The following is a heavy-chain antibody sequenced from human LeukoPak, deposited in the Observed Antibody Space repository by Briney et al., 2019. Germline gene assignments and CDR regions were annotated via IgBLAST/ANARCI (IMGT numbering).Heavy chain of an antibody. CDR3: ARSGYSYGKFDY. CDR2: IYYSGST. J-gene: IGHJ4*02. CDR1: GGSISSYY. V-gene: IGHV4-59*01. Sequence: SETLSLTCTVSGGSISSYYWSWLRQPPGKGLERIGYIYYSGSTNYNPSLKSRVTISVDTSKNQFSLKLSSVTAANTAVYYCARSGYSYGKFDYWGQGTLVTVSS. D-gene: IGHD5-18*01.